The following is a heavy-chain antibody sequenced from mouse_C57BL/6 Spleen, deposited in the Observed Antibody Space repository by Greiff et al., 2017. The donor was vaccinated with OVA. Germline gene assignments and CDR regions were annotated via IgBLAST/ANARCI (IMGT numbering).Heavy chain of an antibody. D-gene: IGHD2-5*01. CDR1: GYTFTDYY. V-gene: IGHV1-26*01. CDR2: INPNNGGT. Sequence: EVQLQQSGPELVKPGASVKISCKASGYTFTDYYMNWVKQSHGQSLEWIGDINPNNGGTSYNQKFKGKATLTVDKSSSTAYMELRSLTSEDSAVDYCEKGAYYSNYPYYLDYWGQGTILTVSS. J-gene: IGHJ2*01. CDR3: EKGAYYSNYPYYLDY.